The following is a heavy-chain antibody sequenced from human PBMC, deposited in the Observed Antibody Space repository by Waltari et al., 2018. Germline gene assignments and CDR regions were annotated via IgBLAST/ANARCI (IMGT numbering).Heavy chain of an antibody. J-gene: IGHJ4*02. CDR1: GYTFASYG. V-gene: IGHV1-18*01. CDR3: ARGPTAETAMVADY. Sequence: QVQLGQSGTEVKKPGASVRVSCKASGYTFASYGISWVPQAPGQGLEWMGWMITYKGKKSYAHKSLGIVSLTTDTSTSTAYMELGSLRSDDTAIYYCARGPTAETAMVADYWGQGTLVAVSS. D-gene: IGHD5-18*01. CDR2: MITYKGKK.